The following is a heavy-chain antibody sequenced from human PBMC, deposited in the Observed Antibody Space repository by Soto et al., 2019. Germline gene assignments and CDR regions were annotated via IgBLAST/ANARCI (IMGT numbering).Heavy chain of an antibody. Sequence: PGGSLRLSCAASGFTISSYAISWVRQAPGKGLEWVSAICGSGGSTYYADPVKGRFNPSRDNSKNTLYLQMNSLGAEDTAGYYCAEDKDIVVVVPESYLDYWGQGTMVTVSS. V-gene: IGHV3-23*01. CDR3: AEDKDIVVVVPESYLDY. CDR2: ICGSGGST. J-gene: IGHJ4*02. CDR1: GFTISSYA. D-gene: IGHD2-15*01.